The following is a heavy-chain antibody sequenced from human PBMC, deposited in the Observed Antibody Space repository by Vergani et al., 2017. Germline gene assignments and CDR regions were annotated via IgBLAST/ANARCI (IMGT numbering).Heavy chain of an antibody. J-gene: IGHJ3*02. V-gene: IGHV4-39*01. D-gene: IGHD4-17*01. CDR2: IYYSGST. Sequence: QLQLPESGPGLVKPSETLSLTCTVSGGSISSSSYYWGWIRQPPGKGLEWIGSIYYSGSTYYNPSLKSRVTISVDTSKNQFSLKLSSVTAADTAVYYCARLGGDYDAFDIWGQGTMVTVSS. CDR3: ARLGGDYDAFDI. CDR1: GGSISSSSYY.